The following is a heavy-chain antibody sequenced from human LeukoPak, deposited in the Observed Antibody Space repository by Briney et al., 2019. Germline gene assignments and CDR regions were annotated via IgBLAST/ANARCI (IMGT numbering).Heavy chain of an antibody. V-gene: IGHV3-23*01. CDR1: GFTFNTYA. CDR2: ICGSGGCT. Sequence: GGSLRLSCEAPGFTFNTYAIYWVRQAPGKGLEWVSGICGSGGCTYYADAEKGRFTISRDNSKNTVYLQMNSLSADDASVYYCAKSTVGYSSGRYPGWPADCWGQGTLVTVSS. J-gene: IGHJ4*02. CDR3: AKSTVGYSSGRYPGWPADC. D-gene: IGHD6-19*01.